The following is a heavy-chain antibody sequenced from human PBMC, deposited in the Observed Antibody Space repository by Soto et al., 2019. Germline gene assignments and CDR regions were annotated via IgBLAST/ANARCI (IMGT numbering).Heavy chain of an antibody. Sequence: QVQLQQWGAGLLKPSETLSLTCAVYGGSFSGYYWSWIRQPPGKGLEWNGEINHSGRTNYKPSLKSRVNRSVDTSKNQFSLKLSSVTSSYTSVNYSARGGVKSDRYSSGRSTRLNWFDPWGQGTLVTVSS. CDR3: ARGGVKSDRYSSGRSTRLNWFDP. CDR2: INHSGRT. CDR1: GGSFSGYY. J-gene: IGHJ5*02. D-gene: IGHD6-19*01. V-gene: IGHV4-34*01.